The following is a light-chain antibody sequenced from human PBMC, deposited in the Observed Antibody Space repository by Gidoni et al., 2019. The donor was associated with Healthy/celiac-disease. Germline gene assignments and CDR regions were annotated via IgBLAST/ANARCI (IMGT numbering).Light chain of an antibody. CDR1: KDISNY. J-gene: IGKJ5*01. CDR3: QQYDNLLLIT. Sequence: DIQMTQSPSSLSASVGDRVTITCQASKDISNYFNWYQQKPGKAPKLRIYDASNLETGVPSRFSGSGSGTDFTCTISSLQPEDIATYYCQQYDNLLLITFGQGTRLEIK. CDR2: DAS. V-gene: IGKV1-33*01.